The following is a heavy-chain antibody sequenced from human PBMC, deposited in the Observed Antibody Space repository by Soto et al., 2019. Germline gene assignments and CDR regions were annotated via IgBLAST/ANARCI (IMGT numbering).Heavy chain of an antibody. J-gene: IGHJ6*02. CDR2: ISYDGSNK. V-gene: IGHV3-30-3*01. CDR1: GFTFSNYS. CDR3: AREAGVHGSGSYDIEL. Sequence: QVQLVESGGGVVQPGRSLRLSCAASGFTFSNYSMHWVRQAPGKGLVWVAVISYDGSNKYYADSVKGRFTISRDNSKNRLYLQMTGLGAEDRSFYYLAREAGVHGSGSYDIELWGQGTTVNVSS. D-gene: IGHD3-10*01.